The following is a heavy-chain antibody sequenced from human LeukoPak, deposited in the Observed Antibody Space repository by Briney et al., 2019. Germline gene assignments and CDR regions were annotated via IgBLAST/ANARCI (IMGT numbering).Heavy chain of an antibody. CDR2: LYYSGST. CDR1: GGSFSGYY. CDR3: ARVTNYWYFDL. D-gene: IGHD2-8*01. J-gene: IGHJ2*01. Sequence: SETLSLTCAVNGGSFSGYYWTWIRQSPGKGLEWIGSLYYSGSTYSNPSLKSRLTMSVDTSKNQFSLKLTYVTASDTAVYYCARVTNYWYFDLWGRGTPVTVSS. V-gene: IGHV4-34*01.